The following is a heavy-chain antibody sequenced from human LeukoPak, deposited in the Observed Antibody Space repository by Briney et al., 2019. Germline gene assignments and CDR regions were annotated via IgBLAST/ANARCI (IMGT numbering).Heavy chain of an antibody. D-gene: IGHD2-21*01. Sequence: GSLRHSCAASGFIVNSYALSWFRQPPGKGLAWVSLIYSDGVTQYADSVKGRFTISRDNTKNTLYLQMNSLRDEYTALYFCVRGRAEGKTCVEFDPWGQGTLVTVSS. J-gene: IGHJ5*02. CDR2: IYSDGVT. V-gene: IGHV3-66*02. CDR3: VRGRAEGKTCVEFDP. CDR1: GFIVNSYA.